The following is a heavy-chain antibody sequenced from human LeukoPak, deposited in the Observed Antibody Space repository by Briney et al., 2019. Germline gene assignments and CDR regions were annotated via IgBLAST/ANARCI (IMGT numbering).Heavy chain of an antibody. CDR3: AKGSGSYPSYFDY. Sequence: GGSLRLSCAASGFTFSNYSMTWVRQAPGKGLEWVSGISGSGGLTYYADSVKGRFTISRDNSMNTLYLQMNSQRAEDTAVYYCAKGSGSYPSYFDYWGQGTLVTVSS. D-gene: IGHD3-22*01. CDR2: ISGSGGLT. V-gene: IGHV3-23*01. CDR1: GFTFSNYS. J-gene: IGHJ4*02.